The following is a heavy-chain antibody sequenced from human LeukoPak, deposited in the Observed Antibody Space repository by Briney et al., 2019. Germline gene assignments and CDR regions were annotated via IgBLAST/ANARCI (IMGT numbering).Heavy chain of an antibody. Sequence: GASVKVSCKASGGTFSSYGISWVRQAPGQGLEWMGWISAYNGNTNYAQKLQGRVTMTTDTSTSTAYMELRSLRSDDTAVYYCARFGLMGAYVYYYYMDVWGKGTTVTISS. CDR2: ISAYNGNT. D-gene: IGHD1-26*01. V-gene: IGHV1-18*01. CDR3: ARFGLMGAYVYYYYMDV. CDR1: GGTFSSYG. J-gene: IGHJ6*03.